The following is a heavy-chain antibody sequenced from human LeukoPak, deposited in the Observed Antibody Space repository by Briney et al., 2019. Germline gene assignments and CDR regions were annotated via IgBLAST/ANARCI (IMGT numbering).Heavy chain of an antibody. CDR3: ARIAVTYTFDY. CDR2: ISYSSSYI. D-gene: IGHD4-17*01. J-gene: IGHJ4*02. Sequence: GGFLRLSCAASGFTFSNYNMNWVRQAPGKGLEWVSSISYSSSYIYYADSVKGRFTISRDNARNSLYLQMNSLRAEDTAVYYCARIAVTYTFDYWGQGTLVTVSS. CDR1: GFTFSNYN. V-gene: IGHV3-21*01.